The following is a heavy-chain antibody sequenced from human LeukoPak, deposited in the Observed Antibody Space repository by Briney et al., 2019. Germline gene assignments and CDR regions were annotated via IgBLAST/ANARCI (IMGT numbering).Heavy chain of an antibody. V-gene: IGHV1-8*03. Sequence: ASVKVSCKSSGYTFTNYDINWVRQATGQGLEWMGWINPDSGQTGYAQKLQGRVTITRNTSTSTAYMELYSLRSEDTAVYYCAREVRQQMLGAFDIWGQGAMVTVSS. D-gene: IGHD3-10*01. CDR3: AREVRQQMLGAFDI. CDR2: INPDSGQT. CDR1: GYTFTNYD. J-gene: IGHJ3*02.